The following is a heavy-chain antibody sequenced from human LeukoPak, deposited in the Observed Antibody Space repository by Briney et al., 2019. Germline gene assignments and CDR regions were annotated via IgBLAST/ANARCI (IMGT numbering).Heavy chain of an antibody. D-gene: IGHD1-26*01. V-gene: IGHV4-39*07. CDR1: GGSISSNGYF. J-gene: IGHJ4*02. CDR3: ARDSGSYFFSY. Sequence: SETLSLTCTVSGGSISSNGYFWGWIRQPPGKGLEWIGTIYYSGSTNYNPSLKSRVTISIDTSKNQFSLKLRSVTAADTAVYYCARDSGSYFFSYWGQGTLVTVSS. CDR2: IYYSGST.